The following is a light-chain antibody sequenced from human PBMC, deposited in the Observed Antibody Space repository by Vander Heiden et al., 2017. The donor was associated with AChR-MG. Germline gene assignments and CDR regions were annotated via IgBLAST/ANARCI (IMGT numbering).Light chain of an antibody. J-gene: IGLJ7*01. V-gene: IGLV3-21*02. CDR1: NIASKS. CDR2: DDD. Sequence: SYLLTQPPSVSVAPGQTATLTCGGDNIASKSVHWYQHKPGQAPVLVVYDDDDRPSGIPERFSGSNSGNTATLTISRVDAGDEADYYCQVWTSSGEYAVFGGGTHLTVL. CDR3: QVWTSSGEYAV.